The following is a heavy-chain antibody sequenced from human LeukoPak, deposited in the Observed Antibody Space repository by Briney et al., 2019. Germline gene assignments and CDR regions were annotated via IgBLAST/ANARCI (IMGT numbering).Heavy chain of an antibody. CDR1: GLTFSSYA. J-gene: IGHJ4*02. CDR2: ISGSGGST. V-gene: IGHV3-23*01. CDR3: AKDPDIVVVPAAHFDY. Sequence: GGSLRLSCAVSGLTFSSYAMSWVRQAPGKGLEWVSAISGSGGSTYYADSVKGRFTISRDNSKNTLYLQMNSLRAEDTAVYYCAKDPDIVVVPAAHFDYWGQGTLVTVSS. D-gene: IGHD2-2*01.